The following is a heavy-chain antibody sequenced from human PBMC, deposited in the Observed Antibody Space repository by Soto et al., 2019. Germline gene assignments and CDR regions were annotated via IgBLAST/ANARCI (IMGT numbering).Heavy chain of an antibody. CDR2: ITSDGSTS. V-gene: IGHV3-74*01. Sequence: EVQLVESGGGLVQPGGSLRLSCAASGFTFSNYWMYWVRQAPGKGLVWVSRITSDGSTSSYADSVKGRFTISRDNAKSTLYLQMNSLRAEDTAVYYCARGDCVGGSCYSLAGSYYYYVDVWGKGTTVTVFS. CDR3: ARGDCVGGSCYSLAGSYYYYVDV. CDR1: GFTFSNYW. J-gene: IGHJ6*03. D-gene: IGHD2-15*01.